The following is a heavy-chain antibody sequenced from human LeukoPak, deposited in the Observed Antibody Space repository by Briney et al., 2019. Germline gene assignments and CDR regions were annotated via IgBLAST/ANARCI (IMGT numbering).Heavy chain of an antibody. J-gene: IGHJ5*02. V-gene: IGHV1-46*01. CDR3: ASSGGGNWFDP. Sequence: ASVKVSCKASGYTFTGYYMHWVRQAPGQGLEWMGWINPSGGSTSYAQKFQGRVTMTRDMSTSTVYMELSSLRSEDTAVYYCASSGGGNWFDPWGQGTLVTVSS. CDR2: INPSGGST. D-gene: IGHD2-15*01. CDR1: GYTFTGYY.